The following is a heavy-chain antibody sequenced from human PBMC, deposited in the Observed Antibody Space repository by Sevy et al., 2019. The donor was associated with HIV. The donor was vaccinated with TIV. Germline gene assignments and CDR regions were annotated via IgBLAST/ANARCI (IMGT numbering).Heavy chain of an antibody. CDR1: GHTFTGYY. V-gene: IGHV1-2*02. D-gene: IGHD3-22*01. Sequence: ASVKVSCKASGHTFTGYYMHWVRQAPGQGLEWMGWINPNSGGTNYAQKFQGRVTMTRDTSISTAYMELSRLRSDDTAVYYCARDLTDYYDSSGYYVPLDYWGQGTLVTVSS. CDR3: ARDLTDYYDSSGYYVPLDY. CDR2: INPNSGGT. J-gene: IGHJ4*02.